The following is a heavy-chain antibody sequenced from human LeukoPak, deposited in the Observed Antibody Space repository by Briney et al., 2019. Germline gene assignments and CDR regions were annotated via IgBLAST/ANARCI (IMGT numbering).Heavy chain of an antibody. CDR3: ARSGITYYYGMDV. D-gene: IGHD1-14*01. V-gene: IGHV4-59*01. CDR1: GGSISSYY. CDR2: IYYSGST. Sequence: SETLSLTCTVSGGSISSYYRSWIRQPPGKGLEWIGYIYYSGSTNYNPSLKSRVTISVDTSKNQFSLKLSSVTAADTAVYYCARSGITYYYGMDVWGQGTTVTVSS. J-gene: IGHJ6*02.